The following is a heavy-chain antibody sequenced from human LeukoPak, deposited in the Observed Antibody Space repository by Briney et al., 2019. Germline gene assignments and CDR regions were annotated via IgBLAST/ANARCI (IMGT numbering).Heavy chain of an antibody. D-gene: IGHD6-19*01. CDR1: GGTFSSYA. CDR2: IIPIFGTA. J-gene: IGHJ4*02. V-gene: IGHV1-69*05. Sequence: ASVKVSCKASGGTFSSYAISWVRQAPGQGLEWMGGIIPIFGTANYAQKFQGRVTITTDESTSTAYMELNSLRAEDTAVYYCARGAEVAASFDYWGQGTLVTVSS. CDR3: ARGAEVAASFDY.